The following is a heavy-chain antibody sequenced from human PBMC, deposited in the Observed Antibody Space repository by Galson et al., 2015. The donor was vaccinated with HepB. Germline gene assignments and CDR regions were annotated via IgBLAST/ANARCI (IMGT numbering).Heavy chain of an antibody. CDR1: GFTFSSYW. CDR3: ATSTQLWLRDYYYGMDV. D-gene: IGHD5-18*01. J-gene: IGHJ6*02. Sequence: SLRLSCAASGFTFSSYWMSWVRQAPGKGLEWVANIKQDGSEKYYVDSVKGRFTISRDNAKNSLYLQMNSLRAEDTAVYYCATSTQLWLRDYYYGMDVWGQGTTVTVSS. CDR2: IKQDGSEK. V-gene: IGHV3-7*03.